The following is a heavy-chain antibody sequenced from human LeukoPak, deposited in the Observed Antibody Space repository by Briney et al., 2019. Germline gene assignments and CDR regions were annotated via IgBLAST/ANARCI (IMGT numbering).Heavy chain of an antibody. V-gene: IGHV3-48*03. CDR2: ISTSGSTI. Sequence: GGSLRLSCAASGFTFSSYEMNWVRQAPGKGLDWVSYISTSGSTIYYADSVKGRFTISRDNSKNTLYLQMNSLRAEDTAVYYCAKAWIQASRGYWGQGTLVTVSS. CDR1: GFTFSSYE. J-gene: IGHJ4*02. CDR3: AKAWIQASRGY. D-gene: IGHD5-18*01.